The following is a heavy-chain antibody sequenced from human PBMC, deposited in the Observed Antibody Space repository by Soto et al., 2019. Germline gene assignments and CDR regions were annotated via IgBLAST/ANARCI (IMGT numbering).Heavy chain of an antibody. J-gene: IGHJ6*02. V-gene: IGHV1-69*13. CDR2: IIPIFGTA. Sequence: SVKVSCKASGGTFSSYAISWVRQAPGQGLEWMGGIIPIFGTANYAQKFQGRVTITADESTSTAYMELSSLRSEDTAVYYCARDQGCDCSCYVRAYYYYGMHVWGQATPGTVS. D-gene: IGHD2-15*01. CDR3: ARDQGCDCSCYVRAYYYYGMHV. CDR1: GGTFSSYA.